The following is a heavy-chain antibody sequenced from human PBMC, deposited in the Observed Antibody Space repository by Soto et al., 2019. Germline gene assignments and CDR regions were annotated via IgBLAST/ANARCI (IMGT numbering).Heavy chain of an antibody. CDR1: GWTFTAYY. CDR2: INHFGGI. V-gene: IGHV4-34*08. J-gene: IGHJ4*01. D-gene: IGHD2-8*01. Sequence: SATQSLTCPVSGWTFTAYYCNWIRHPPGKGLEWIGEINHFGGINFNPSLKSRVSISADTSKNQLSLKLSSVTAADRAFDFCRLGGRWNYRTNLDSWGQGTLVTVSA. CDR3: RLGGRWNYRTNLDS.